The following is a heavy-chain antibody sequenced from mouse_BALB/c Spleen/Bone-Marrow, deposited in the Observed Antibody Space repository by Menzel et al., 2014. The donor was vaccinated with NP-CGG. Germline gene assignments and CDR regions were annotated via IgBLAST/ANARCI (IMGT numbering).Heavy chain of an antibody. CDR3: PRSYCYDGAGFLT. V-gene: IGHV1-4*01. CDR2: INPSSGYT. D-gene: IGHD2-12*01. CDR1: GYTFTSYT. J-gene: IGHJ3*01. Sequence: VQLQQSGAELARPGASVKMSCKASGYTFTSYTMHWVKQRPGQGLEWIGYINPSSGYTNYNQKFKDKATLTADKPSSTAYMQRSSLTPEDPAVYYGPRSYCYDGAGFLTWGQGTLFTVLA.